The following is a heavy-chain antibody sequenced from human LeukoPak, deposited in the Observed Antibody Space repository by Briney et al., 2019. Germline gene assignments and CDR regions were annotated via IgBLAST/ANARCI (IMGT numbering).Heavy chain of an antibody. CDR1: GGSIITADYY. D-gene: IGHD1/OR15-1a*01. Sequence: SETLSLTCTVSGGSIITADYYWGWIRLPPGKGLEWIATISFSGTSYYNPSLKSRVTISLDKSKNQFSMNPRSMTAADTAVYYCPTREQSVLRAPGDYWGQGTLVTVS. CDR2: ISFSGTS. CDR3: PTREQSVLRAPGDY. J-gene: IGHJ4*02. V-gene: IGHV4-39*01.